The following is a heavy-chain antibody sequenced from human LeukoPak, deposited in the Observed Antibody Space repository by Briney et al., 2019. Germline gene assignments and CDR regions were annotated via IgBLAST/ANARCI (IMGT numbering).Heavy chain of an antibody. Sequence: ASVKVSCKASGYTFTSYAMHWVRQAPGQRLEWMGWINAGHGNTKYSQEFQGRVTITRDTSASTAYMELSGLRSEDMAVYYCAADLRVLLWFGELSIDAFDIWGQGTMVTVSS. V-gene: IGHV1-3*03. D-gene: IGHD3-10*01. CDR1: GYTFTSYA. CDR3: AADLRVLLWFGELSIDAFDI. J-gene: IGHJ3*02. CDR2: INAGHGNT.